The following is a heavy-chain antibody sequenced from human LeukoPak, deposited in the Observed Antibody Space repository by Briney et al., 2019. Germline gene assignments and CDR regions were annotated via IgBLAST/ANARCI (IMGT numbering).Heavy chain of an antibody. CDR1: GFTISSYG. Sequence: PGRSLRLSCAASGFTISSYGMHWVRQAPGKGLEWVAVISYDGSNKYYADSVKGRFTISRDNSENTLYLQMNSLRAEDTAVYYCARVFRPSLTVFIIRGAFDIWGQGTMVTVSS. V-gene: IGHV3-30*03. D-gene: IGHD3-3*01. CDR3: ARVFRPSLTVFIIRGAFDI. CDR2: ISYDGSNK. J-gene: IGHJ3*02.